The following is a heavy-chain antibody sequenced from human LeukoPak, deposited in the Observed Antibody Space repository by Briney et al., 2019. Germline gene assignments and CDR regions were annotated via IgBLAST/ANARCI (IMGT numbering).Heavy chain of an antibody. CDR3: AKSLYGGCDY. CDR1: GFTFSTYA. J-gene: IGHJ4*02. V-gene: IGHV3-23*01. CDR2: VNGNGGST. Sequence: GGSLRLSCAASGFTFSTYAMSWVRQAPGKGLEWVSGVNGNGGSTSYADSVKGRFTISRDNSKNTAYLQMNSLRVEDTAVYYCAKSLYGGCDYWGQGTVVTVSS. D-gene: IGHD3-16*02.